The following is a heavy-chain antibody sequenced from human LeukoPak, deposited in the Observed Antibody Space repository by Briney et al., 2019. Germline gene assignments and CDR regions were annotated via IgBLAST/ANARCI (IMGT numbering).Heavy chain of an antibody. Sequence: GGSLRLSCAASGFTFSSYAMSWVRQAPGKGLEWVSAISGSGGSTYYADSVEGRFTISRDNSKNTLYLQLNSLRVEDTAVYYCAKTFVALPDYWGQGALVTVSS. J-gene: IGHJ4*02. V-gene: IGHV3-23*01. D-gene: IGHD3-16*01. CDR2: ISGSGGST. CDR1: GFTFSSYA. CDR3: AKTFVALPDY.